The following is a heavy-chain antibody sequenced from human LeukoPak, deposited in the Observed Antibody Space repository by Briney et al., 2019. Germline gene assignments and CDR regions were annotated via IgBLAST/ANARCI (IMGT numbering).Heavy chain of an antibody. J-gene: IGHJ4*02. Sequence: GGSLRLSCAASGFTFSSYSMNWVRQAPGKGLEWVSSISSSSSYIYYADSVKGRFTVSRDNAKNSLYLQMNSLRVEDTALYYCAKDVGGSLDYWGQGTLVTVSS. V-gene: IGHV3-21*01. CDR2: ISSSSSYI. CDR1: GFTFSSYS. D-gene: IGHD1-26*01. CDR3: AKDVGGSLDY.